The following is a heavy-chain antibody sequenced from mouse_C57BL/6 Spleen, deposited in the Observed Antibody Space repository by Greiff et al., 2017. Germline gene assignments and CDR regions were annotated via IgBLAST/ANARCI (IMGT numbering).Heavy chain of an antibody. D-gene: IGHD4-1*01. CDR3: TVSWAFDY. V-gene: IGHV6-3*01. Sequence: EVKLVESGGGLVQPGGSMKLSCVASGFTFSNYWMNWVRQSPEKGLEWVAQIRLKSDNYATHYAESVKGRFTISRDDSKSSVYLQMNNLRAEDTGIYYCTVSWAFDYWGQGTTLTVSS. J-gene: IGHJ2*01. CDR2: IRLKSDNYAT. CDR1: GFTFSNYW.